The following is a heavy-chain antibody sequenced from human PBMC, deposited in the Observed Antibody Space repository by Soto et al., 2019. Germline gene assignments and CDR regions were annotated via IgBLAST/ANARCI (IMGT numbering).Heavy chain of an antibody. CDR1: GGTFSSYA. D-gene: IGHD2-2*01. Sequence: QVQLVQSGAEVKKPGSSVKVSCKASGGTFSSYAISWVRQAPGQGLEWMGGIIPISDTTNYAQKFQGRVTITADESTSTAYMELSSQRSEDTAVYYCARSHGSSTSLESYYYYYYGMDVWGQGTTVTVSS. V-gene: IGHV1-69*01. CDR2: IIPISDTT. J-gene: IGHJ6*02. CDR3: ARSHGSSTSLESYYYYYYGMDV.